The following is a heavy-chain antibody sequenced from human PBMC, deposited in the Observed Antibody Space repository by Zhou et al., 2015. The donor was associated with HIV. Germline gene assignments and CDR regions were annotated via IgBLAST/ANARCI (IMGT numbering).Heavy chain of an antibody. D-gene: IGHD5-24*01. Sequence: QVQLVQSGGEMKMPGASVKVSCKASGYTFTTYGISWVRQAPGQGPEWMGWISGYNGNTNYAQKFQGRVFMATDTSTSTAYMELRSLRSDDTAVYYCARGDGEGFLGVFDIWGQGTMVTVSS. V-gene: IGHV1-18*01. CDR2: ISGYNGNT. CDR3: ARGDGEGFLGVFDI. CDR1: GYTFTTYG. J-gene: IGHJ3*02.